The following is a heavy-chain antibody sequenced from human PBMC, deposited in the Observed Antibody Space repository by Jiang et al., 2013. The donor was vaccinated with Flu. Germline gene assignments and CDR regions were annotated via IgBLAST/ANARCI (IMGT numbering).Heavy chain of an antibody. V-gene: IGHV4-4*02. CDR1: DGSISSDNW. CDR2: IHHSGTT. CDR3: ARETSHTGYYHDNSGYQSYLDY. J-gene: IGHJ4*02. D-gene: IGHD3-22*01. Sequence: TCAVSDGSISSDNWWSWIRQPPGKGLEWIGEIHHSGTTNYNPSLRSRVTMSVDKSNNQFSLKLSSVTAADTAVYYCARETSHTGYYHDNSGYQSYLDYWGLGTLITVSS.